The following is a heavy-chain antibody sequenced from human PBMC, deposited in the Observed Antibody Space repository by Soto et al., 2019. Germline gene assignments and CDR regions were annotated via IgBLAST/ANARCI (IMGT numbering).Heavy chain of an antibody. CDR3: AKDRARGYFTITGCYGDLYYYMDV. D-gene: IGHD2-2*01. J-gene: IGHJ6*03. Sequence: PGGSLRLSCAASGFTFNNHAMSWVRQAPGKGLEWVSAISHSGGNTYYADSVKGRFTISIVNSSNTVYLQMNSLRAEDTAVYYCAKDRARGYFTITGCYGDLYYYMDVWGKGTTVTVSS. CDR1: GFTFNNHA. V-gene: IGHV3-23*01. CDR2: ISHSGGNT.